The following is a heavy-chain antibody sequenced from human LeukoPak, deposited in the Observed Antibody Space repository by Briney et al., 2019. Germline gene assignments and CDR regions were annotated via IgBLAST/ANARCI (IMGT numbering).Heavy chain of an antibody. CDR2: IYYSGST. J-gene: IGHJ4*02. V-gene: IGHV4-59*12. CDR3: ARLVVAATPDYFDY. Sequence: PSETLSLTCTVSGGSISSYYWSWIRQPPGKGLEWIGYIYYSGSTNYNPSLKSRVTISVDTSKNQFSLKLSSVTAADTAVYYCARLVVAATPDYFDYWGQGTLVTVSS. CDR1: GGSISSYY. D-gene: IGHD2-15*01.